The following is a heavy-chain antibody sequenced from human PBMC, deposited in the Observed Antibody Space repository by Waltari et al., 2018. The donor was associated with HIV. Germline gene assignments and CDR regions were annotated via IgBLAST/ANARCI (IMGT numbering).Heavy chain of an antibody. Sequence: EVQLVESGGGLIQPGGSLRLSCAASGFSVSSHYMRAVRQAPGKGLEWVSVIYSGGSTYYADSVKGRFTISRDNSKNTLYLQMNSLRAEDTAVYYCARGFGCGGDCYYFDYWGQGTLVTVSS. CDR1: GFSVSSHY. J-gene: IGHJ4*02. V-gene: IGHV3-53*01. CDR2: IYSGGST. CDR3: ARGFGCGGDCYYFDY. D-gene: IGHD2-21*02.